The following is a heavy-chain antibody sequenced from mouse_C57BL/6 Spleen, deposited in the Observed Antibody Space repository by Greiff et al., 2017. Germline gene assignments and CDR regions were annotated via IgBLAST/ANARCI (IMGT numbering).Heavy chain of an antibody. D-gene: IGHD1-1*01. CDR3: AYYGSSLYYFDD. CDR2: IHPNSGST. CDR1: GYTFTSYW. J-gene: IGHJ2*01. V-gene: IGHV1-64*01. Sequence: QVQLQQPGAELVKPGASVKLSCKASGYTFTSYWMHWVKQRPGQGLEWIGMIHPNSGSTNYNEKFKSKATLTVDKSSSTAYMQLSSLTSEDSAVYYCAYYGSSLYYFDDWGQGTTLTVSS.